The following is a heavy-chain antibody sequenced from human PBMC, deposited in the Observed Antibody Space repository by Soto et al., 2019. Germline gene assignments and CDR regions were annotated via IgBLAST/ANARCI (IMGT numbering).Heavy chain of an antibody. CDR1: GGSISSGGYY. CDR2: IYYSGST. CDR3: ARGLVVTPFARTHAFDY. Sequence: QVQLQESGPGLVKPSQTLSLTCTVSGGSISSGGYYWSWIRQHPGKGLEWIGYIYYSGSTYYNPXLRSRVTISVXXSXNXXSLKLSSVTAADTAVYYCARGLVVTPFARTHAFDYWGQGTLVTVSS. D-gene: IGHD2-21*02. J-gene: IGHJ4*02. V-gene: IGHV4-31*03.